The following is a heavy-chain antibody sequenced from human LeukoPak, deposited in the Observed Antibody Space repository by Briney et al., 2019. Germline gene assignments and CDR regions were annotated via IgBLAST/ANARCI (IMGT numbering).Heavy chain of an antibody. CDR1: GFTFDDYA. D-gene: IGHD1-7*01. V-gene: IGHV3-9*01. Sequence: GRSLRLSCAASGFTFDDYAMHWVRQAPGKGLEWVSGISWNSGSIGYADSVKGRFTISRDNSRNTLYLQMNRLSVEDTAIYFCVKGVIPGTVEEWGQGTLVTVSS. CDR3: VKGVIPGTVEE. CDR2: ISWNSGSI. J-gene: IGHJ4*02.